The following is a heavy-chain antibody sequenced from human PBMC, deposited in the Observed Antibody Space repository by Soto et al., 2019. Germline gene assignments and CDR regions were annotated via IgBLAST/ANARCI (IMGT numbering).Heavy chain of an antibody. Sequence: EVPLVESGGGLVQPGGSLRRSCAASGIIFTNDWMHWVRQAAGKGLVLVSRIDNDASGTSYPDSVKGRFTISRDNAKNTVYLQMNSLRAEDTAVYSCTTVFEYWGQGTLVSVSS. V-gene: IGHV3-74*01. J-gene: IGHJ4*02. CDR1: GIIFTNDW. CDR2: IDNDASGT. CDR3: TTVFEY.